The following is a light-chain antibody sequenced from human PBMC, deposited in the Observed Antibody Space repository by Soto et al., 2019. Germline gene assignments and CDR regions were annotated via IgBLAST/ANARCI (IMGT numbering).Light chain of an antibody. CDR2: GAS. CDR1: QSVSSSY. V-gene: IGKV3-20*01. J-gene: IGKJ2*01. Sequence: EIVLTQSPGTLSLSPGERATLSCRASQSVSSSYLAWYQQKPGQAPMLLIYGASSRATGIPDRFSGSGSGTDFSFTISRLEPEDFAVYYWQQYGSSPQYSFGQGTKLEIK. CDR3: QQYGSSPQYS.